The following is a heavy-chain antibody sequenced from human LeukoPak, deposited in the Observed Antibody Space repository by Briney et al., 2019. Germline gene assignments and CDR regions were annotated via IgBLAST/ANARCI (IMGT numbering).Heavy chain of an antibody. Sequence: GGSLRLSCAASGFTFRSYAMHWVRQAPGKGLEYVAAISSIGTSTYYAESVKGRFTISRDNSNNTLYLQMGSLRAEDMAVYYCARVAVGLTLPWEFDAFHFWAKGQWSASLQ. J-gene: IGHJ3*01. V-gene: IGHV3-64*02. D-gene: IGHD1-26*01. CDR2: ISSIGTST. CDR3: ARVAVGLTLPWEFDAFHF. CDR1: GFTFRSYA.